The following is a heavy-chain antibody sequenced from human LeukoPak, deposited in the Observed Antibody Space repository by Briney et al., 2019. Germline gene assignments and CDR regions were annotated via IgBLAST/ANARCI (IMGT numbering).Heavy chain of an antibody. Sequence: GGSLRLSCAASGFTFSTYWMHWVRQAPGKGLVWVSRINSDGSSTSYADSVKGRFTISRDNAKSTLYLQMNSLRAEDTAVYYCARALFLGDWFDPWGQGTLVTVSS. J-gene: IGHJ5*02. V-gene: IGHV3-74*01. CDR3: ARALFLGDWFDP. CDR1: GFTFSTYW. D-gene: IGHD3-16*01. CDR2: INSDGSST.